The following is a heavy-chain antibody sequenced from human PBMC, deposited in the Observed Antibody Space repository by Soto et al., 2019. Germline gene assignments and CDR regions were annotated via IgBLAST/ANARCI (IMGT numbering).Heavy chain of an antibody. Sequence: ASVKVSCKASGYSFTDYHIHWVRQAPGQGLEWLGRINPKSGGTSTAQKFQGWVTMTTDTSISTASMELTRLASDDTAIYYCARGDSTDCSNGVCSFFYNHDMDVWG. V-gene: IGHV1-2*04. CDR1: GYSFTDYH. CDR3: ARGDSTDCSNGVCSFFYNHDMDV. D-gene: IGHD2-8*01. J-gene: IGHJ6*02. CDR2: INPKSGGT.